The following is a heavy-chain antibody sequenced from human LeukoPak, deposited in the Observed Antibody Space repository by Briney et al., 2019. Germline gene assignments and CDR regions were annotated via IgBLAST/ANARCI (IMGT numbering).Heavy chain of an antibody. Sequence: GGSLRLSCAASGFTSSGYWMHWVRQAPGKGLVWVSRINSDGSSTSYADSVKGRFTISRDNAKNTLYLQINSLRAEDTAVYYCARGHFYGMDVWGQGTTVTVSS. J-gene: IGHJ6*02. CDR2: INSDGSST. CDR3: ARGHFYGMDV. CDR1: GFTSSGYW. V-gene: IGHV3-74*01.